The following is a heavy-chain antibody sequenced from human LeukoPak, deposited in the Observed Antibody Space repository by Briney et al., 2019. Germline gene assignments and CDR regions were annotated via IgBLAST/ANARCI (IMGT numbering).Heavy chain of an antibody. CDR2: IYYSGST. J-gene: IGHJ4*02. CDR1: GGSISSSSYY. Sequence: PSETLSLTCTVSGGSISSSSYYWGWIRQPPGKGLEWIGSIYYSGSTYYNPSLKSRVTISVDTSKNQFSLKLSSVTAADTAVCYCASPNYYDSSGYYPALRYWGQGTLVTVPS. CDR3: ASPNYYDSSGYYPALRY. D-gene: IGHD3-22*01. V-gene: IGHV4-39*01.